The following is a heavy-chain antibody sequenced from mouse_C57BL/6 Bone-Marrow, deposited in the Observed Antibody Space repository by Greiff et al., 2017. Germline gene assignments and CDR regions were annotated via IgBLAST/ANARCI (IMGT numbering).Heavy chain of an antibody. D-gene: IGHD4-1*01. Sequence: QVQLKESGAELVRPGTSVKMSCKASGYTFTNYWIGWAKQRPGHGLEWIGDIYPGGGYTNYNEKFKGKATLTADKSSSTAYMQFSSLTSEDSAIYYCARWGTGWFAYWGQGTLVTVSA. V-gene: IGHV1-63*01. CDR3: ARWGTGWFAY. CDR1: GYTFTNYW. CDR2: IYPGGGYT. J-gene: IGHJ3*01.